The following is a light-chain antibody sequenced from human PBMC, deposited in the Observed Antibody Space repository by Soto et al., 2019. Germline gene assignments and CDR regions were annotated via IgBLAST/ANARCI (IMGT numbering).Light chain of an antibody. CDR3: SSYTSRSLLV. Sequence: QSALTQPPSVSGSPGQSITISCTGTSSDVGGYNYVSWYQQLPGKAPKLMIYDVSNRPSGVSNRFSGSKSGNTASLTISGLQAEDAAYYYCSSYTSRSLLVFGGGTKLTVL. CDR1: SSDVGGYNY. J-gene: IGLJ3*02. CDR2: DVS. V-gene: IGLV2-14*01.